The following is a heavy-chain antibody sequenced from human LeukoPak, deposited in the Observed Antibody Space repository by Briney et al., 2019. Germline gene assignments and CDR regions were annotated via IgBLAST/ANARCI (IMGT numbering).Heavy chain of an antibody. Sequence: GGSLRLSCSASTFTLSGCEMNWVRQTPGKGLEWLAYISDSGNTFFYASFVRGRFTISRDNAKNTLYLQMTALRVEDTGLYFRARDRAFGEGIHWFDPWGQGTLVTVSS. J-gene: IGHJ5*02. V-gene: IGHV3-48*03. CDR2: ISDSGNTF. D-gene: IGHD3-10*01. CDR1: TFTLSGCE. CDR3: ARDRAFGEGIHWFDP.